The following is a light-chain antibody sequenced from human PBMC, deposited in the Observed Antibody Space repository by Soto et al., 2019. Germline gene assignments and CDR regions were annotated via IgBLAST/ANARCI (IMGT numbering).Light chain of an antibody. CDR2: AAS. J-gene: IGKJ3*01. V-gene: IGKV1-9*01. CDR1: QGISSY. Sequence: IQLTQSPSFLSASVGDRVTITCRASQGISSYLAWYQQKPGKAPKLLIYAASTLQSGVPSRFSGSGSGTEFTLTISSLQPEDFATYYCQQLNSYLLFTFGPGTKVDIK. CDR3: QQLNSYLLFT.